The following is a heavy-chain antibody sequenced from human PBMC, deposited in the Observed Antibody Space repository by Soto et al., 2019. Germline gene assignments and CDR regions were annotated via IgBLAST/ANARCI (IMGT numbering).Heavy chain of an antibody. CDR2: IGPESGAT. Sequence: ASVKVSCKASGYSFTGHYIHWVRQAPEQGPEWMGEIGPESGATRYAQKFQGRVTMTMDTSITTVYMELNNMRPDDTAIYYCGRGRSGQIVVFYWGQGTPVTVSS. J-gene: IGHJ4*02. D-gene: IGHD1-26*01. V-gene: IGHV1-2*02. CDR1: GYSFTGHY. CDR3: GRGRSGQIVVFY.